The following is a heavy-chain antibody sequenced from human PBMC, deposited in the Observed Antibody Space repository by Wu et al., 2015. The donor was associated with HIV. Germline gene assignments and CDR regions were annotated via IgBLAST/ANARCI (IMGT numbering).Heavy chain of an antibody. D-gene: IGHD3-3*01. CDR1: GYTFTSYG. J-gene: IGHJ6*03. CDR3: ARAKGPRITIFGVVTHDYYMDV. Sequence: QVQLVQSGAEVKKPGASVKVSCKASGYTFTSYGISWVRQAPGQGLEWMGWISAYNGNTNYAQKLQGRVTMTTDTSTSTAYMELRSLRSDDTAVYYCARAKGPRITIFGVVTHDYYMDVWGKGTTVTVSS. V-gene: IGHV1-18*01. CDR2: ISAYNGNT.